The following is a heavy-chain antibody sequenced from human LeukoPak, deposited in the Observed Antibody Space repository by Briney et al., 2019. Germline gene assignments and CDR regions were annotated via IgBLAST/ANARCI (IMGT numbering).Heavy chain of an antibody. CDR1: GDSISSGDFY. V-gene: IGHV4-61*02. Sequence: SQTLSLTCSVSGDSISSGDFYRSWIRQPAGKGLEWIGRIYTSGSTTYNPSLKSRVTISVDTSKNQFSLKLSSVTAADTALYYCARGPYYYDSSGAFDPWGQGTLVTVSS. J-gene: IGHJ5*02. CDR3: ARGPYYYDSSGAFDP. CDR2: IYTSGST. D-gene: IGHD3-22*01.